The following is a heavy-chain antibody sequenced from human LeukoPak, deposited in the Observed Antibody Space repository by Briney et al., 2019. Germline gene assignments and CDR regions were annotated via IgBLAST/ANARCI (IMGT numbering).Heavy chain of an antibody. Sequence: SVKVSCKASGGTFSSYAISWVRQAPGQGLEWMGRIIPIFGTANYAQKFQGRVTITTDESTSTAYMELSSLRSEGTAVYYCARGRVYYYDSSGYYVYFQHWGQGTLVTVSS. CDR3: ARGRVYYYDSSGYYVYFQH. CDR1: GGTFSSYA. CDR2: IIPIFGTA. D-gene: IGHD3-22*01. J-gene: IGHJ1*01. V-gene: IGHV1-69*05.